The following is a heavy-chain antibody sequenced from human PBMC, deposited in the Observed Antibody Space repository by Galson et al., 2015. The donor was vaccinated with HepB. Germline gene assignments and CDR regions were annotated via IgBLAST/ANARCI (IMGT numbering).Heavy chain of an antibody. CDR1: GYTFTSYG. CDR3: ARTLVGAELWGGDYYGMDV. D-gene: IGHD1-26*01. V-gene: IGHV1-18*04. CDR2: ISAYNGNT. J-gene: IGHJ6*02. Sequence: SVKVSCKASGYTFTSYGISWVRQAPGQGLEWMGWISAYNGNTNYAQKLQGRVTMTTDTSTSTAYMELRSLRSDDTAVYYCARTLVGAELWGGDYYGMDVWGQGTTVTVSS.